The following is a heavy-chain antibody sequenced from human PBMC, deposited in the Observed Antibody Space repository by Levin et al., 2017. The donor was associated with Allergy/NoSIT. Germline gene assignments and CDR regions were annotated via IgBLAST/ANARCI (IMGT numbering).Heavy chain of an antibody. CDR2: ITGGGFNT. D-gene: IGHD1-1*01. CDR3: AKKQGGTSGFSFDV. CDR1: GFIISEYA. J-gene: IGHJ3*01. V-gene: IGHV3-23*01. Sequence: TGGSLRLSCAVSGFIISEYAMAWVRQAPGKGLEWVSEITGGGFNTYYGDSVKGRFTVSKDDSKDTLYLDLSSLRVEDTAVYYCAKKQGGTSGFSFDVWGQGTMVTVSS.